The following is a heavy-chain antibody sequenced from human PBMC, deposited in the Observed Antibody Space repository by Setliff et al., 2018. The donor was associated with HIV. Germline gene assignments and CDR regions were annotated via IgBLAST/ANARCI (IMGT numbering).Heavy chain of an antibody. Sequence: PGGSLRLSCAASGFTFSSYSMNWVRQAPGKGLEWVSYISSSSSYTHYADSVKGRFTIARDNAKNSLYLQMNSLRVEDTAVYYCATDCAVVGGTGSLDSWGQGTLGTVSS. CDR3: ATDCAVVGGTGSLDS. CDR2: ISSSSSYT. CDR1: GFTFSSYS. V-gene: IGHV3-21*04. J-gene: IGHJ4*02. D-gene: IGHD1-26*01.